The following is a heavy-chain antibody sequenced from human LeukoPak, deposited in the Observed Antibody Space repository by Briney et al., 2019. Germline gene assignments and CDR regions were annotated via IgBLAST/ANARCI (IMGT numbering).Heavy chain of an antibody. CDR3: SRDDYGRYFDY. CDR2: TYYRSKWYN. CDR1: GDSVSSNSAT. D-gene: IGHD4-17*01. Sequence: SQTLSLTCAISGDSVSSNSATWNWFRQSPSRGLEWLGRTYYRSKWYNDYAVSVKSRITINPDTSKNQFTLQLSSVTPDDTAVYYCSRDDYGRYFDYWGQGTLVTVSS. J-gene: IGHJ4*02. V-gene: IGHV6-1*01.